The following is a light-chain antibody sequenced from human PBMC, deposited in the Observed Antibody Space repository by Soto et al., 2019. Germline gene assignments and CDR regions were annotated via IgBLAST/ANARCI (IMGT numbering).Light chain of an antibody. J-gene: IGKJ1*01. CDR3: QQYSDYKS. Sequence: DIQMTQSPSTLSASVGDRVTITCRASQNIRNGVAWYQQKPGKAPNLLIYDASSLRSGVPSRFSGSGSGTDFTLTISSLQSDDFATYYCQQYSDYKSFGQGTKVEVK. CDR2: DAS. V-gene: IGKV1-5*01. CDR1: QNIRNG.